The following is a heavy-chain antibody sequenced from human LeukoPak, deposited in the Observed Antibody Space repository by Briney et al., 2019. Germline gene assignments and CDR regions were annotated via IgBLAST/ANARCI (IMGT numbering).Heavy chain of an antibody. D-gene: IGHD1-20*01. Sequence: PSETLSLTCTVSGGSISSGSYYWSWIRQPAGKGLEWIGRIYTSGSTNYNPSLKSRVTISVDTSKNQFSLKLSSVTAADTAVYYCARFGARRPITGFDPWGQGTLVTVSS. CDR1: GGSISSGSYY. CDR2: IYTSGST. V-gene: IGHV4-61*02. J-gene: IGHJ5*02. CDR3: ARFGARRPITGFDP.